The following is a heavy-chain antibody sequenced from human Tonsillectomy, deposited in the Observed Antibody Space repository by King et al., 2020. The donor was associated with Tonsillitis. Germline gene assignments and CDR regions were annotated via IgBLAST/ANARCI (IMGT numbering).Heavy chain of an antibody. D-gene: IGHD3-3*01. CDR1: GFTFSGSA. V-gene: IGHV3-73*01. Sequence: QLVQSGGGLVQPGGSLKLSCAASGFTFSGSAMHWVRQASGKGLEWGGRIISKANSYATAYVASVKGRFTISRDDSKNTAYLQMNSLKTEDTAVYYCTRRASDFWRAIWGQGTLVTVSS. J-gene: IGHJ4*02. CDR3: TRRASDFWRAI. CDR2: IISKANSYAT.